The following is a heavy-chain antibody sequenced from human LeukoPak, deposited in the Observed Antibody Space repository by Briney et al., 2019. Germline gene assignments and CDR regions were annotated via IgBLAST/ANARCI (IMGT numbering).Heavy chain of an antibody. CDR2: MNPNSGNT. CDR1: GGTFSSYA. CDR3: ARGSVDFWSGYSKYYFDY. Sequence: ASVKVPSKASGGTFSSYAISWVRQATGQGLEWMGWMNPNSGNTGYAQKFQGRVTMTRNTSISTAYMELGSLRSEDTAVYYCARGSVDFWSGYSKYYFDYWGQGTLVTVSS. D-gene: IGHD3-3*01. V-gene: IGHV1-8*02. J-gene: IGHJ4*02.